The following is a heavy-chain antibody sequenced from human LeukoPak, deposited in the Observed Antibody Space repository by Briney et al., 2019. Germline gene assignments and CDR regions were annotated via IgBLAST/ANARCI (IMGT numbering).Heavy chain of an antibody. CDR1: GFTLSSYA. CDR3: AKVMKGSERLTMVRGVIIKTAGLYYMDV. D-gene: IGHD3-10*01. J-gene: IGHJ6*03. Sequence: GGSLRLSCAASGFTLSSYAMSWVRQAPGKGLEWVSSISASGGSTNYADSVKGRFTISRDNSKNTVYLQMNSLRAEDTAVYYCAKVMKGSERLTMVRGVIIKTAGLYYMDVWQRDHGHRLL. CDR2: ISASGGST. V-gene: IGHV3-23*01.